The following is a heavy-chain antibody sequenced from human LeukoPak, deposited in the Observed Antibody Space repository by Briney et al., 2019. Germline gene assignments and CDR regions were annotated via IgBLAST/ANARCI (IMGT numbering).Heavy chain of an antibody. J-gene: IGHJ4*02. CDR3: AKSWDTAMVTYYFDY. V-gene: IGHV3-23*01. CDR2: IRGSGGST. D-gene: IGHD5-18*01. CDR1: GFTFSRYV. Sequence: GGSLRLSCAASGFTFSRYVIRWVREAPGKGVGWVSAIRGSGGSTYYADSLNGRFTISRYNSKNTLYLQMNSLRAEDTAVDYCAKSWDTAMVTYYFDYWGQGTLVTVSS.